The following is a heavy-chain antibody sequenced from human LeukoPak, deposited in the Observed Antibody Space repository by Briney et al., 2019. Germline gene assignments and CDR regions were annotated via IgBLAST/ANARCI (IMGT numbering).Heavy chain of an antibody. CDR2: ISANGGDI. CDR3: VGHSGRAGGQ. CDR1: GFNFGVHY. V-gene: IGHV3-11*01. D-gene: IGHD3-10*01. Sequence: NPGGSLRLSCAASGFNFGVHYMSWLRQAPGKGPEWISYISANGGDIAYADSVKGRFTISRDNAKNSLHLQMNRLRFEDTAVYHWVGHSGRAGGQWGQGTLIVVSS. J-gene: IGHJ4*02.